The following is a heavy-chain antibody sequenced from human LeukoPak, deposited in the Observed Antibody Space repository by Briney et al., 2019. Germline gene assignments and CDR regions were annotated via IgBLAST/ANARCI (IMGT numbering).Heavy chain of an antibody. CDR1: GGTFSSYA. V-gene: IGHV1-69*04. CDR2: IIPIFGIA. J-gene: IGHJ6*02. CDR3: AREVYSSSSRYGMDV. D-gene: IGHD6-6*01. Sequence: GSSVKVSCKASGGTFSSYAISWVRQAPGQGLEWMGRIIPIFGIANYAQKFQGRVTITADKSPSTAYMELSSLSSEHTAVYYCAREVYSSSSRYGMDVWGQGTTVTVSS.